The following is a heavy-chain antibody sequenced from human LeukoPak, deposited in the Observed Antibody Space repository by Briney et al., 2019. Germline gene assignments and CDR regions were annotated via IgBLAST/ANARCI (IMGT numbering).Heavy chain of an antibody. J-gene: IGHJ4*02. CDR2: FDPEDGET. D-gene: IGHD3-22*01. CDR3: ATDRPYDSSGYYFYY. Sequence: ASLKVSCKVSGYTLTELSMHWVRQAPGKGLEWMGGFDPEDGETIYAQKCQGRVTMTEDTSTDTAYMELSSLRSEDTAVYYCATDRPYDSSGYYFYYWGQGTLVTVSS. CDR1: GYTLTELS. V-gene: IGHV1-24*01.